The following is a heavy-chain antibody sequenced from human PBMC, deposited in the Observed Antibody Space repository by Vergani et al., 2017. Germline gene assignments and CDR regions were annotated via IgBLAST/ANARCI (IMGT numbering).Heavy chain of an antibody. D-gene: IGHD6-25*01. CDR3: ARDNKQRRPRAFDL. Sequence: QVQLQESGPGLVKPSQTLSLTCTVSGASINNDFYYWHWIRQPAGKGLEWIGRIYVSGITDYNSSLQSRVSMSVDTSKNQFSLTLTSVTAADTAVYYCARDNKQRRPRAFDLWGQGKMVTVSS. J-gene: IGHJ3*01. CDR1: GASINNDFYY. V-gene: IGHV4-61*02. CDR2: IYVSGIT.